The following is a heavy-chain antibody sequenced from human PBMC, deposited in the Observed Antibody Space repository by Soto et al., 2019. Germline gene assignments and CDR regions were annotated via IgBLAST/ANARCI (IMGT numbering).Heavy chain of an antibody. D-gene: IGHD3-10*01. V-gene: IGHV2-5*02. Sequence: QITLKESGPTLVKPTQTLTLTCTFSGFSLSTSGVGVGWIRQPPGKALEWLALIYWDDDKRYSPSLKSRLTIPKDTSKNQVVLTMTNMDPVDTATYYCAHLYYGSGSYYDPGLSWGQGTLVTVSS. CDR1: GFSLSTSGVG. CDR2: IYWDDDK. CDR3: AHLYYGSGSYYDPGLS. J-gene: IGHJ5*02.